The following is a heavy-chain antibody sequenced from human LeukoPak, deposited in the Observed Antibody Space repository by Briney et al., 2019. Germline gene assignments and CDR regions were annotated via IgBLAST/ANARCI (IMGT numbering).Heavy chain of an antibody. CDR3: ARVYYDILTGYYNEYYFDY. Sequence: GGSLRLSCAASGFTFSSYSMNWVRQAPGKGLEWVSSISSSSSCIYYADSVKGRFTISRDNAKNSLYLQMNSLRAEDTAVYYCARVYYDILTGYYNEYYFDYWGQGTLVTVSS. CDR1: GFTFSSYS. CDR2: ISSSSSCI. J-gene: IGHJ4*02. V-gene: IGHV3-21*01. D-gene: IGHD3-9*01.